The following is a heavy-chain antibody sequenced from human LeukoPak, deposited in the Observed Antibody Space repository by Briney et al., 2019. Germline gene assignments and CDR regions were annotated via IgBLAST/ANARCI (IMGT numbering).Heavy chain of an antibody. CDR3: ARDPNSAL. CDR2: IYTGGTT. Sequence: PSETLSLTCIVSGGSINNYYWSWIRQPAGKGLEWIGRIYTGGTTNYNPSLKSRVTISVDTSKNQFSLRLNSVTAADTAVYYCARDPNSALWGQGTLVTVSS. D-gene: IGHD4-23*01. J-gene: IGHJ4*02. V-gene: IGHV4-4*07. CDR1: GGSINNYY.